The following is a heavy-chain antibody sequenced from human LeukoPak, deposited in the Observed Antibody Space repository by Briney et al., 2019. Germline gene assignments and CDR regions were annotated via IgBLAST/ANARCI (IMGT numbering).Heavy chain of an antibody. CDR1: GYMFSSYY. CDR3: TRTRDYFSTTRYFDY. Sequence: ASVKVSCKASGYMFSSYYMTWVRQAPGQGLEWMGWISGYNAQANYAQKFQDRVTMTTDTSTRTVYLELRSLRSDDTAVYYYTRTRDYFSTTRYFDYWGQGTLVTVSS. J-gene: IGHJ4*02. V-gene: IGHV1-18*01. CDR2: ISGYNAQA. D-gene: IGHD3-16*01.